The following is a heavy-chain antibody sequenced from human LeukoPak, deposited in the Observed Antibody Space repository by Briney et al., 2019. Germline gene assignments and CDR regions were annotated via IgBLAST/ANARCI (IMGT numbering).Heavy chain of an antibody. V-gene: IGHV3-21*01. CDR3: ARVPTAAADYYYYYYYMDV. CDR2: ISSSSSYI. Sequence: GGSLRLSCAASGFTFSSYSMNWVRQAPGKGLEWVSSISSSSSYIYYADSVKGRFTISRDNAKNSLYLQMNSLRAEDTAVYYCARVPTAAADYYYYYYYMDVWGKGTTVTVSS. J-gene: IGHJ6*03. CDR1: GFTFSSYS. D-gene: IGHD6-13*01.